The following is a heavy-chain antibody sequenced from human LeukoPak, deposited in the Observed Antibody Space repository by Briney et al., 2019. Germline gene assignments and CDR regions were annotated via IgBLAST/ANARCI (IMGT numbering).Heavy chain of an antibody. J-gene: IGHJ5*02. CDR3: ARANSAIAAAAWFDP. D-gene: IGHD6-13*01. Sequence: ASVKVSCKASGGTFSSYGISWVRQAPGQGLEWMGWISAYNGNTNYAQKLQGRVTMTTDTSTSTAYMELRSLRSDDTAVYYCARANSAIAAAAWFDPWGQGTLVTVSS. V-gene: IGHV1-18*01. CDR2: ISAYNGNT. CDR1: GGTFSSYG.